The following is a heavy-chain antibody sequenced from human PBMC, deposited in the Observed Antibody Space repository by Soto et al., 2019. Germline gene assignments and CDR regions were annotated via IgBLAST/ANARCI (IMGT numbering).Heavy chain of an antibody. J-gene: IGHJ4*02. D-gene: IGHD5-12*01. CDR1: GGSISTYY. CDR2: IYHSGST. Sequence: PSETLSLTCTVSGGSISTYYWSWVRQPPGKGLEWIGYIYHSGSTNYNPSLESRVTMSVDTAKRQFSLKLTSVTAADTAVYYCARRWGYTFDYWGQGTLVTVSS. CDR3: ARRWGYTFDY. V-gene: IGHV4-59*08.